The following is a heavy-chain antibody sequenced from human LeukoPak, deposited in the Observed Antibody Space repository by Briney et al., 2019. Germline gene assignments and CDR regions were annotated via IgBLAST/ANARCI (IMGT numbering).Heavy chain of an antibody. D-gene: IGHD3-3*01. CDR3: ARVSEEWLLANYYYYMDV. CDR2: ISSSSSYI. CDR1: GFTFSSYS. Sequence: GGSLRLSCAASGFTFSSYSMNWVRQAPGKGLEWVSSISSSSSYIYYADSVKGRFTISRDNAKNSLYLQMNSLRAEDTAVYYCARVSEEWLLANYYYYMDVWGKGTTVTVSS. J-gene: IGHJ6*03. V-gene: IGHV3-21*01.